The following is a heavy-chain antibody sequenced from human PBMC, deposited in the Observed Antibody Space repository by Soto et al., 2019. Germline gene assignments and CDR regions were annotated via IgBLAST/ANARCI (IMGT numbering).Heavy chain of an antibody. CDR3: AKDHSQEHYYLAH. CDR1: GFTFSDYG. Sequence: QVRLEESGGGVVQPGGSLRLSCAASGFTFSDYGMDWVRQAPGKGLEWVALISYDGRNKHYADSVKGRFSISRDNSRNTLFLQLNNVRAEDTAVYYCAKDHSQEHYYLAHGGRGAVVAVSS. V-gene: IGHV3-30*18. D-gene: IGHD1-26*01. J-gene: IGHJ4*02. CDR2: ISYDGRNK.